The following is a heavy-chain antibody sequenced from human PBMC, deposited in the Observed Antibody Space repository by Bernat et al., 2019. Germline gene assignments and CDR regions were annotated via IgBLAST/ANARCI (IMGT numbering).Heavy chain of an antibody. CDR2: ISYDGSNK. CDR3: ARDQKKGGYGSGSCYTFDV. V-gene: IGHV3-30-3*01. Sequence: QVQLVESGGGVVQPGRSLRLSCAASGFTFSSYAMHWVRQAPGKGLEWVAVISYDGSNKYYADSVKGRFTISRDNSKNTLYLQMNSLRAEDTAVYYCARDQKKGGYGSGSCYTFDVWGQGTMVTVSS. D-gene: IGHD3-10*01. J-gene: IGHJ3*01. CDR1: GFTFSSYA.